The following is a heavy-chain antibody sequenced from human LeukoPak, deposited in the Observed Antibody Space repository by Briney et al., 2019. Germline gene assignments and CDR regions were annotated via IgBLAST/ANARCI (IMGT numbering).Heavy chain of an antibody. Sequence: ASVKVSCKASGYTFTSYGISWVRQAPGQGLEWMGLISAYNGNTNYAQKLQGRVTMTTDTSTSTAYMELRSLRSDDTAVYYCAGGDYGGPENYFDYWGQGTLVTVSS. V-gene: IGHV1-18*01. J-gene: IGHJ4*02. D-gene: IGHD4-23*01. CDR2: ISAYNGNT. CDR3: AGGDYGGPENYFDY. CDR1: GYTFTSYG.